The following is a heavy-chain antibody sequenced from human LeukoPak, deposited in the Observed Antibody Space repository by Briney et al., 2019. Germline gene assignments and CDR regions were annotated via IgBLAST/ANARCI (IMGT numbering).Heavy chain of an antibody. V-gene: IGHV4-59*01. CDR1: GGSISGYY. D-gene: IGHD3-10*01. J-gene: IGHJ4*02. Sequence: SETLSLTCTVSGGSISGYYWSWIRQPPGKGLEWIGYIYYSGITNYNLSLKSRVTISVDTSKNQFTLKLSSVTAADTAVYYCARQYYYGSGSYFDYWGQGTLVTVSS. CDR2: IYYSGIT. CDR3: ARQYYYGSGSYFDY.